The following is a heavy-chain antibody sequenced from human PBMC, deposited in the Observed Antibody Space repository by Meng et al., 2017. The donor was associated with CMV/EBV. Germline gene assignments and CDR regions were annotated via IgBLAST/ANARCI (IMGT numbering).Heavy chain of an antibody. D-gene: IGHD1-26*01. Sequence: GGSLRLSCAASGFTFDDYAMHWVRQAPGKGLEWVSGISWNSGSIGYADSVKGRFTISRDNAKNSLYLQMNSLRAEDTALYYCAKGSYHDYRGQGTLVTVSS. CDR3: AKGSYHDY. CDR2: ISWNSGSI. V-gene: IGHV3-9*01. CDR1: GFTFDDYA. J-gene: IGHJ4*02.